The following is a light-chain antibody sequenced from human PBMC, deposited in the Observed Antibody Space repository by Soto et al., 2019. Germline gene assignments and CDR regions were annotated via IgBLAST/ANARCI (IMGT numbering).Light chain of an antibody. CDR2: DAS. CDR3: QQYHSYWT. Sequence: DFQMTQSPSTLSASVGDRVTITCRASQNIRSRLAWFQQKPGKAPKLLIYDASSVESGVPQRFSGSGSGTEFTLTISSLQTDEFSTYYCQQYHSYWTFGQGTKVE. J-gene: IGKJ1*01. CDR1: QNIRSR. V-gene: IGKV1-5*01.